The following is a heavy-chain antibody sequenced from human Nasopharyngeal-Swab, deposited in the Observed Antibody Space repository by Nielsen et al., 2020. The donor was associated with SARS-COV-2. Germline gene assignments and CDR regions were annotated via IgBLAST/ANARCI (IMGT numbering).Heavy chain of an antibody. CDR2: IYHSGTT. D-gene: IGHD3-10*01. J-gene: IGHJ6*02. CDR3: ARDGGSGSYYNWGPYYYYGLDV. Sequence: SETLSLTCAVSGGSISSSNWWSWVRQPPGKGLEWIGEIYHSGTTNYNPSLKSRVTISVDKSKNQFSLKLSSVTAADTAVYYCARDGGSGSYYNWGPYYYYGLDVWGQGTTVTVSS. CDR1: GGSISSSNW. V-gene: IGHV4-4*02.